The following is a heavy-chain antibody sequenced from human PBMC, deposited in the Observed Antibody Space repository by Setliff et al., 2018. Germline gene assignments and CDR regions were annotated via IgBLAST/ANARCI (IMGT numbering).Heavy chain of an antibody. CDR2: INLHNGGT. CDR3: ARGRIGSTWTGDL. CDR1: GYSFTDYY. J-gene: IGHJ4*02. D-gene: IGHD1-26*01. V-gene: IGHV1-2*02. Sequence: ASVKVSCKASGYSFTDYYMHWVRQVPGRGLEWMGWINLHNGGTNYAQSFQDRVTMTSDTSITTVYMELRSLRSDDRAIYYCARGRIGSTWTGDLWGQGTLVTVSS.